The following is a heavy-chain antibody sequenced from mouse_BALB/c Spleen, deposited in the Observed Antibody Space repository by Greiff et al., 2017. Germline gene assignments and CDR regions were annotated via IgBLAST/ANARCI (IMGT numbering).Heavy chain of an antibody. CDR1: GYTFTDYW. Sequence: QVQLQQPGAELVMPGASVKMSCKASGYTFTDYWMHWVKQRPGQGLEWIGAIDTSDSYTSYNQKFKGKATLTVDESSSTAYMQLSSLTSEDSAVYYCARLGGNYRWFAYWGQGTLVTVSA. V-gene: IGHV1-69*01. CDR2: IDTSDSYT. D-gene: IGHD2-1*01. J-gene: IGHJ3*01. CDR3: ARLGGNYRWFAY.